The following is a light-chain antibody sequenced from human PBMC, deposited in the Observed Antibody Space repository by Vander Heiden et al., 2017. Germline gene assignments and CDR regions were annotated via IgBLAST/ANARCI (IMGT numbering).Light chain of an antibody. CDR2: EVS. CDR3: SSFAGFNNYV. J-gene: IGLJ1*01. V-gene: IGLV2-8*01. Sequence: QSALTQPPSASGSPGPSVTISCTGTSSDVGGYNYVSWYQQHTGKAPKVVIYEVSQRPSGVPDRFSGSKSANTASLTVSGLQAEDEADYYCSSFAGFNNYVFGTGTKVAVL. CDR1: SSDVGGYNY.